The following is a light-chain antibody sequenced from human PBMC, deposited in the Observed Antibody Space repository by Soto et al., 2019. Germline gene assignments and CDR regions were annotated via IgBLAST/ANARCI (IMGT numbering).Light chain of an antibody. J-gene: IGLJ3*02. CDR3: TSYTSSSDWV. Sequence: QSALTQPASVSGSPGQSITISCTGTSSDVGAYNYVSWYQQHPGKAPKLMIYEVSDRPSGVSNRFSGSKSGNTASLTISGLQAEDEADYYCTSYTSSSDWVFGGGTKVTVL. V-gene: IGLV2-14*01. CDR2: EVS. CDR1: SSDVGAYNY.